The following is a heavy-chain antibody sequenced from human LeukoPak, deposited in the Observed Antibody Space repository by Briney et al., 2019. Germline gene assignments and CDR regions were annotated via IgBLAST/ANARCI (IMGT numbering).Heavy chain of an antibody. V-gene: IGHV4-39*01. CDR2: IYHTGAT. CDR3: ARHWDDVLTGYYVDP. D-gene: IGHD3-9*01. Sequence: SETLSLTCTVSGGSITSSSYYWGWIRQPPGKGRERIGSIYHTGATYYTPSLKSRLTISVDASRNQFSLALSSVTAADTAVYYCARHWDDVLTGYYVDPWGQGTRVIVSS. CDR1: GGSITSSSYY. J-gene: IGHJ5*02.